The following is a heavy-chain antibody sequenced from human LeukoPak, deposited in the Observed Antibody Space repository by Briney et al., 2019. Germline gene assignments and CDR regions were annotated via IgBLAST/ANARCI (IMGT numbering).Heavy chain of an antibody. V-gene: IGHV3-9*01. D-gene: IGHD1-26*01. Sequence: GGSLRLSCAASGFTFDDYAMHGVPEAPGKGLEWGSGISWNSGSIGYADSVKGRFPISRDNAKNSLYLQMNSLRAEDTALYYCAKGMGRILGATTKGGFDYWGQGTLVTVSS. J-gene: IGHJ4*02. CDR2: ISWNSGSI. CDR3: AKGMGRILGATTKGGFDY. CDR1: GFTFDDYA.